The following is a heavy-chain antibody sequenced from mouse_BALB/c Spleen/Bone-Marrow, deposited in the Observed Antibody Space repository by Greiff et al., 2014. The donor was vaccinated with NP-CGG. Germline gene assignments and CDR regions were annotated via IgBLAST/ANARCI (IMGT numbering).Heavy chain of an antibody. CDR2: IYPGDFNT. CDR3: ARKSQRAYDSMSY. J-gene: IGHJ4*01. CDR1: GYTFTSYY. Sequence: VQVVESGPELVKPGASVRISCKASGYTFTSYYVHWVRQRPGQGLEWIGWIYPGDFNTKYNEKFKGKATLTADKSSSTASMQVSSLTSEDSAVYFCARKSQRAYDSMSYWGQGTSVTVSS. D-gene: IGHD2-4*01. V-gene: IGHV1S56*01.